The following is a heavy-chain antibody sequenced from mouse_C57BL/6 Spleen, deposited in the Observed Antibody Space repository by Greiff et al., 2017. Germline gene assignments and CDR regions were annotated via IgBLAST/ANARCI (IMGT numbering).Heavy chain of an antibody. CDR3: AKTKANWDVDYAMDY. J-gene: IGHJ4*01. Sequence: VHLVESGPGLVQPSQSLSITCTVSGFSLTSYGVHWVRQSPGKGLEWLGVIWRGGSTDYNAAFMSRLSITKDNSKSQVFFRMNSLQADDTAIYYCAKTKANWDVDYAMDYWGQGTSVTVSS. V-gene: IGHV2-5*01. D-gene: IGHD4-1*01. CDR1: GFSLTSYG. CDR2: IWRGGST.